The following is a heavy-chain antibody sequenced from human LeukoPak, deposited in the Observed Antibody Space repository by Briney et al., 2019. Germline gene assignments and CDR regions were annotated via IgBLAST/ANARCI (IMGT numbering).Heavy chain of an antibody. J-gene: IGHJ4*02. V-gene: IGHV3-73*01. D-gene: IGHD2-15*01. CDR1: GFTFSGSA. Sequence: GGSLRLSCAASGFTFSGSAMHWVRQASGKGLEWVGRIRSKANSYATAYAASVRGRFTISRDDSKNTAYLQMNSLKTEDTAVYYCTRRAQGYCSGGSCYPDDYWGQGTLVTVSS. CDR2: IRSKANSYAT. CDR3: TRRAQGYCSGGSCYPDDY.